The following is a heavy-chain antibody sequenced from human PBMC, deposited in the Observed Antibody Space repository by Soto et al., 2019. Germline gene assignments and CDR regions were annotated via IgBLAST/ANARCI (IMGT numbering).Heavy chain of an antibody. D-gene: IGHD5-12*01. V-gene: IGHV6-1*01. CDR1: GDSVSSNSAG. CDR3: ARGSWDDVSGHYYMDV. CDR2: TYYKSKWFN. Sequence: QVQLQLSGPGLMKPSQTLSLTCAISGDSVSSNSAGWNWVRQTPSRGLEWLGRTYYKSKWFNNYAVSVKSRITINPDTSQNQFSLQLDSVTPEDTAVYYCARGSWDDVSGHYYMDVWARGPRSPSP. J-gene: IGHJ6*03.